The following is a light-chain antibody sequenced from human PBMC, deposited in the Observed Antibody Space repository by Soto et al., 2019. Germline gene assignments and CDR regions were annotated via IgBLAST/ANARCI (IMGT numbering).Light chain of an antibody. CDR1: QSVSSN. J-gene: IGKJ5*01. CDR2: GAS. Sequence: EIVMTQSPATLSVSPGERATLSXXXXQSVSSNLAWCQQKPGQAPRLLIYGASTRATGIPARFSGSGSGTEFTLTISSLQSEDFAVYYCQQYNNWPPTFGQGTRLEIK. V-gene: IGKV3-15*01. CDR3: QQYNNWPPT.